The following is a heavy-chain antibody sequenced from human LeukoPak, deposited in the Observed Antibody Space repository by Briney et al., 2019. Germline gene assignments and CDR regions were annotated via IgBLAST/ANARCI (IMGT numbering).Heavy chain of an antibody. J-gene: IGHJ4*02. Sequence: LEWIGEINHSGSTNYNPSLKSRVTISVDTSKNQFSLKLSSVTAADTAVYYCARVKSSWYMYFDYWGQGTLVTVSS. CDR2: INHSGST. D-gene: IGHD6-13*01. CDR3: ARVKSSWYMYFDY. V-gene: IGHV4-34*01.